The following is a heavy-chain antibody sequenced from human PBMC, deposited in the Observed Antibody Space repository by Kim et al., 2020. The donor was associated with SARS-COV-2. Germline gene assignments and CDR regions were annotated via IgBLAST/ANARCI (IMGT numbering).Heavy chain of an antibody. J-gene: IGHJ4*02. CDR1: GGSISSGDYY. CDR2: IYYSGST. CDR3: ARVVPYDSSGYYGRNFDY. D-gene: IGHD3-22*01. V-gene: IGHV4-30-4*01. Sequence: SETLSLTCTVSGGSISSGDYYWSWIRQPPGKGLEWIGYIYYSGSTYYNPSLKSRVTISVDTSKNQFSLKLSSVTAADTAVYYCARVVPYDSSGYYGRNFDYWGQGTLVTVSS.